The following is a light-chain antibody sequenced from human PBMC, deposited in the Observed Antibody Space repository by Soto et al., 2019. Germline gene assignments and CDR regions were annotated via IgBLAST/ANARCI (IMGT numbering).Light chain of an antibody. Sequence: DIQMSQSPSTLSASVGDRVTITCRASQSISSWLAWYQQTRGKAPKVXIYDASSLESGVPSRFSGSGSGTDCTLTISSLQPDDFETYYCQQYNSYMWTFGQGTKVDIK. V-gene: IGKV1-5*01. CDR3: QQYNSYMWT. J-gene: IGKJ1*01. CDR1: QSISSW. CDR2: DAS.